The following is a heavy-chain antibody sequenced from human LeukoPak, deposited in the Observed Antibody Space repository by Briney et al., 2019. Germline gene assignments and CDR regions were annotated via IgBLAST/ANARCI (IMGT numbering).Heavy chain of an antibody. CDR1: GFTFSSYG. Sequence: GGSLRLSCAASGFTFSSYGMHWVRQAPGKGLEWVAVISYDGSNKYYADSVKGRFTISRDNSKNTLYLQMNSLRAEDTAVYYCARVSSGYYLHFDYWGQGTLVTVSS. V-gene: IGHV3-30*03. J-gene: IGHJ4*02. CDR2: ISYDGSNK. D-gene: IGHD3-22*01. CDR3: ARVSSGYYLHFDY.